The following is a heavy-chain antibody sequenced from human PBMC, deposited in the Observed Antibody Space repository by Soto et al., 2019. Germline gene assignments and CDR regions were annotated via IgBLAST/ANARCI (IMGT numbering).Heavy chain of an antibody. CDR3: ARYLTDYAGYYFDY. J-gene: IGHJ4*02. Sequence: PGGSLRLSCAVSSFALSSYSINWVRQAPGRGLEWISYISASGATIYYADSVRGRFTISRDIGKNSVYLQMSGLSDEDTAVYYCARYLTDYAGYYFDYWGQGTPVTVSS. CDR1: SFALSSYS. D-gene: IGHD3-9*01. V-gene: IGHV3-48*02. CDR2: ISASGATI.